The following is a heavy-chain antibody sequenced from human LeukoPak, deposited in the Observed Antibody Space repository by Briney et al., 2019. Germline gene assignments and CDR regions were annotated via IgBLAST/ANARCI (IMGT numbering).Heavy chain of an antibody. CDR1: GYTFTGYY. D-gene: IGHD3-22*01. Sequence: ASVKVSFTASGYTFTGYYMHWVRQAPGQGVEWMGWINPNSGGTNYAQKFQGWVTMTRDTSISTAYMELSRLRSDDTAVYYCARGYDSSGYGFDYWGQGTLVTVSS. J-gene: IGHJ4*02. CDR2: INPNSGGT. V-gene: IGHV1-2*04. CDR3: ARGYDSSGYGFDY.